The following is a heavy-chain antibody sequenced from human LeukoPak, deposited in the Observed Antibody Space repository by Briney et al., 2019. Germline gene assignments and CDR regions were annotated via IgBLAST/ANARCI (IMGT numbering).Heavy chain of an antibody. CDR1: GFTFSSYW. J-gene: IGHJ4*02. Sequence: PGGSLRLSCAASGFTFSSYWMHWVRQAPGKGLVWVSRINCDGSSTSYADSVKGRFTISRDNAKNTLYLQMNSLRAEDTAVYYCARGRDFWSGYYSDYWGQGTLVTVSS. V-gene: IGHV3-74*01. D-gene: IGHD3-3*01. CDR3: ARGRDFWSGYYSDY. CDR2: INCDGSST.